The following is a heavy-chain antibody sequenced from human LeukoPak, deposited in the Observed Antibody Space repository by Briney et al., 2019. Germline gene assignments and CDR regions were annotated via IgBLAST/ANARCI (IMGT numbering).Heavy chain of an antibody. J-gene: IGHJ4*02. D-gene: IGHD3-10*01. V-gene: IGHV3-74*01. Sequence: GGSLRLSCAASGFTFSDYWKHWVRKAPGKGLVWVSRVKTDGSITNYADSVKGRFSISRDNAKNTLYLQMSSLRAEDTAVYYCARDRGPRTGFMVREAYDYWGQGTLVTVSS. CDR1: GFTFSDYW. CDR3: ARDRGPRTGFMVREAYDY. CDR2: VKTDGSIT.